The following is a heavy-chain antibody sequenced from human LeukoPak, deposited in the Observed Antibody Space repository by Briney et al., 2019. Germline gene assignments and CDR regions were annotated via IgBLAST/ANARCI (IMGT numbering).Heavy chain of an antibody. CDR1: GGSIRSDY. V-gene: IGHV4-59*01. J-gene: IGHJ5*02. D-gene: IGHD5-12*01. Sequence: SETLSLTCSVSGGSIRSDYWSWIRQPPGKGLEWIGYISYNGITNYNPSLKSRLTMSVETSKSQFSLKLSSLTAADTAVYYCARDRVDRFGPRFDPWGPGTLVTVSS. CDR3: ARDRVDRFGPRFDP. CDR2: ISYNGIT.